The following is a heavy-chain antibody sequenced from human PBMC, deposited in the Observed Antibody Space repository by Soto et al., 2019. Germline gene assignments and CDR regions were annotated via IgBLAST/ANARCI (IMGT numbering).Heavy chain of an antibody. Sequence: QVQLVQSGAEVKKPGSSVKVSCKASGGTFSSYAISWVRQAPGQGLEWMGGIIPIFGIANYAQKFQGRVTITADESTSTAYMELSSLRSEDTAVYYCAREGGESSGYYYPYYFDYWGQGTLVTVSS. D-gene: IGHD3-22*01. CDR3: AREGGESSGYYYPYYFDY. CDR2: IIPIFGIA. CDR1: GGTFSSYA. V-gene: IGHV1-69*01. J-gene: IGHJ4*02.